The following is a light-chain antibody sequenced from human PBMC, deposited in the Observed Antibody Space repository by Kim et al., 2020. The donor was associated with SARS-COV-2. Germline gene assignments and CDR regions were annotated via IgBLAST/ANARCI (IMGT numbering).Light chain of an antibody. Sequence: PGQRAAPSCSAGPVVGCSAVAWYQQSPGLAPRPRCYGAPHTAAGIADKFSGSASGTDFTLTISRLEPEDYVVYYSQQYSSAPPSTFVQGTRREIK. CDR2: GAP. CDR1: PVVGCSA. CDR3: QQYSSAPPST. V-gene: IGKV3-20*01. J-gene: IGKJ5*01.